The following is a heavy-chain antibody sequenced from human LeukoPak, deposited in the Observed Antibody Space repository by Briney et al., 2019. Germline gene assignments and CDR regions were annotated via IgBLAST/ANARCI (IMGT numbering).Heavy chain of an antibody. D-gene: IGHD4-17*01. CDR3: ARTRSYGDYEYYFDY. CDR2: IIPILGIA. Sequence: GASVKVSCKASGGTFSSYAISWVRQAPGQGLEWMGRIIPILGIANYAQKFQGRVTITADKSTSTAYMELSSLRSEDTAVYYCARTRSYGDYEYYFDYWGQGTLVTVSS. J-gene: IGHJ4*02. CDR1: GGTFSSYA. V-gene: IGHV1-69*04.